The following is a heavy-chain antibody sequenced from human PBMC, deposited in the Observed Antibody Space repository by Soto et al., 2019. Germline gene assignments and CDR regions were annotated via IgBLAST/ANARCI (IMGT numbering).Heavy chain of an antibody. CDR3: AKDTMVISYYGMDV. CDR1: GFTFSSYA. V-gene: IGHV3-23*01. D-gene: IGHD3-10*01. Sequence: GGSLRLSCAASGFTFSSYAMSWVRQAPGKGLEWVSAISGSGGSTYYADSVKGRFTISRDNFKNTLYLQMNSLRAEDTAVYYCAKDTMVISYYGMDVWGQGTTVTVSS. J-gene: IGHJ6*02. CDR2: ISGSGGST.